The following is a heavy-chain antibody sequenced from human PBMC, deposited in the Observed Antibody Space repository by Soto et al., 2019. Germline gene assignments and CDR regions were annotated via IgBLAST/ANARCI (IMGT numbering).Heavy chain of an antibody. CDR1: GGSFSGYY. Sequence: SSETLSLTCAVYGGSFSGYYWSWIRQPPGKGLEWIGEINHSGSTNYNPSLKSRVTISVDTSKNQFSLKLSSVTAADTAVYYCARGSNVVVPAAMDRYYYYMDVWGKGTTVTVSS. CDR3: ARGSNVVVPAAMDRYYYYMDV. D-gene: IGHD2-2*01. CDR2: INHSGST. V-gene: IGHV4-34*01. J-gene: IGHJ6*03.